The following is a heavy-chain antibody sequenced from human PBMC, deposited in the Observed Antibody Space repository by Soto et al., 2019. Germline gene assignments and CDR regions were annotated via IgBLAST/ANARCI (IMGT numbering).Heavy chain of an antibody. Sequence: ASVKVSCKASGYTFTSYGISWVRQAPGQGLEWMGWIIPFHGITNYAQKLQGRVTMTTDTSTSTAYMELRSLRSDDTAVYYCARDSRDGYNSDFEYWGQGTLVTVSS. CDR2: IIPFHGIT. V-gene: IGHV1-18*01. J-gene: IGHJ4*02. CDR3: ARDSRDGYNSDFEY. D-gene: IGHD5-12*01. CDR1: GYTFTSYG.